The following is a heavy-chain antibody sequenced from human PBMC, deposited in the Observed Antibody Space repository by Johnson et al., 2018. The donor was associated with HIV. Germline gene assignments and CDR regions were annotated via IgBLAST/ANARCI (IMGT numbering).Heavy chain of an antibody. D-gene: IGHD3-22*01. CDR2: IGTAGDT. CDR1: GFTFSSYD. V-gene: IGHV3-13*01. CDR3: ARAKGVGIVVATWGAFDI. Sequence: VQLVESGGGLVQPGGSLRLSCAASGFTFSSYDMHWVRQGTGKGLEWVSAIGTAGDTYYPGSVKGRFTISIENAKNTLYLQMNSLRAEDTAVYYCARAKGVGIVVATWGAFDIWGQGTMVTVSS. J-gene: IGHJ3*02.